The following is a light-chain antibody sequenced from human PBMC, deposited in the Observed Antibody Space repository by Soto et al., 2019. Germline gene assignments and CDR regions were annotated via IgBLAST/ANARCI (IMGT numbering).Light chain of an antibody. Sequence: EIVVVQSPATLSLSPGERAYLCRMASQSVGSYLAWYQHKPGQAPRLLIYDASNRATGIPARFSGSGSGTDFTLTISRLQPEDFAVYYCQQYGSSPGTFGGGTKVDIK. CDR2: DAS. J-gene: IGKJ4*01. V-gene: IGKV3-20*01. CDR3: QQYGSSPGT. CDR1: QSVGSY.